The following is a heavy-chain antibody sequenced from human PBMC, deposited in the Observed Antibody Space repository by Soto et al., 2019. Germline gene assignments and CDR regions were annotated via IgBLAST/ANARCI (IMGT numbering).Heavy chain of an antibody. V-gene: IGHV4-30-4*01. Sequence: QVQLQESGPGLVKPSQTLSLTCTVSGGSISSGDYYWSWIRQSPGKGLEWIGFIYYSGATYYNPALKNLPTMSVDTSKNQFSLKLSSVTAADSAVYHCATTNYKSRGHDFWGQGTLVTVSS. CDR3: ATTNYKSRGHDF. CDR1: GGSISSGDYY. J-gene: IGHJ4*02. CDR2: IYYSGAT. D-gene: IGHD3-22*01.